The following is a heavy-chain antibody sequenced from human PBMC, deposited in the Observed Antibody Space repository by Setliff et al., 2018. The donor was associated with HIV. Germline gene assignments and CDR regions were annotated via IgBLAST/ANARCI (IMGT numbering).Heavy chain of an antibody. CDR3: ASAYCGGDCYSRTRKFYYYYYMDV. V-gene: IGHV4-39*01. CDR2: IYYSGST. CDR1: GGSISSSSYY. D-gene: IGHD2-21*02. J-gene: IGHJ6*03. Sequence: TLSLTCTVSGGSISSSSYYWGWIRQPPGKGLEWIGIIYYSGSTYYKPSLKSRVTISVDTSKNQFSLKLNSVTAADTAVYYCASAYCGGDCYSRTRKFYYYYYMDVWGKGTTVTVSS.